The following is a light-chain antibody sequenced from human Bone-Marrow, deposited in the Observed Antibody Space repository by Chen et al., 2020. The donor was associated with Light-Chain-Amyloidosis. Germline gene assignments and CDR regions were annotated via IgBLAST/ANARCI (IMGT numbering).Light chain of an antibody. CDR3: QQYYNTLT. Sequence: DIVMTQSPDSLAVSLGERATINCKSSQSVLYSSNNKNYLAWYQQKPGQPPKLLIPWASTRESGVPDRCSGSGSGTDFTLTISSLQAEDVAVYDSQQYYNTLTFGPGTKVNI. CDR2: WAS. V-gene: IGKV4-1*01. J-gene: IGKJ3*01. CDR1: QSVLYSSNNKNY.